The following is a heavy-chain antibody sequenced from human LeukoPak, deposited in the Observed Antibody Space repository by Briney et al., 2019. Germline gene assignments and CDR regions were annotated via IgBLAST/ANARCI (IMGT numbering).Heavy chain of an antibody. V-gene: IGHV3-49*04. J-gene: IGHJ4*02. CDR1: GFTFGDYA. CDR3: TRVQYYYGSGSYYFDF. CDR2: IRSKAYVGTT. D-gene: IGHD3-10*01. Sequence: PGRSLRLSCPASGFTFGDYAMSWVRQAPGKGLGWGGFIRSKAYVGTTENAASVKGRLTISRDESKSIAYLQMNSLKTEDTAVYYCTRVQYYYGSGSYYFDFWGQGTLVTVSS.